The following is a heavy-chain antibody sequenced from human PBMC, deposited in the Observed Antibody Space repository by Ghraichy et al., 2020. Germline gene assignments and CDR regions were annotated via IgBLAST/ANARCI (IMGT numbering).Heavy chain of an antibody. CDR1: GFTFSSYA. Sequence: GGSLRLSCAASGFTFSSYAMSWVRQAPGKGLEWVSAISGSGGSTYYADSVKGRFTISRDNSKNTLYLQMNSLRAEDTAVYYCAKPGITMGQGVIGAFDIWGQGTMVTVSS. CDR2: ISGSGGST. V-gene: IGHV3-23*01. CDR3: AKPGITMGQGVIGAFDI. D-gene: IGHD3-10*01. J-gene: IGHJ3*02.